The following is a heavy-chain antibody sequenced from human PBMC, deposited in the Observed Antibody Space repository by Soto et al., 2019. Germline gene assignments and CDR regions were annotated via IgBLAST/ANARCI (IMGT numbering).Heavy chain of an antibody. V-gene: IGHV3-23*01. CDR2: ISGSGGST. J-gene: IGHJ4*02. CDR3: AKVLLVVVAATEYYFDY. CDR1: GFTFSSYA. Sequence: EVQLLESGGGLVQPGGSLRLSCAASGFTFSSYAMSWVRRAPGKGLEWVSAISGSGGSTYYADSVKGRFTISRDNSKNTLYLQMNSLRAEDTAVYYCAKVLLVVVAATEYYFDYWGQGTLVTVSS. D-gene: IGHD2-15*01.